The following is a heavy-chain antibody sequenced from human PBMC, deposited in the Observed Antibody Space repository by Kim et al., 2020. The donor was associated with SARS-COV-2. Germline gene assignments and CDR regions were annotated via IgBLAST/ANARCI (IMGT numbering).Heavy chain of an antibody. CDR3: ARHTKSVGAIDY. J-gene: IGHJ4*02. V-gene: IGHV5-51*01. Sequence: GESLKISCQGSGYSFTSYWIGWVRQMPGKGLEWMGIIYPGDSDTRYNPSFQGQVTISADKSISTAYLQWSSLKASDTAMYYCARHTKSVGAIDYWGQGTLVTFSS. CDR1: GYSFTSYW. D-gene: IGHD1-26*01. CDR2: IYPGDSDT.